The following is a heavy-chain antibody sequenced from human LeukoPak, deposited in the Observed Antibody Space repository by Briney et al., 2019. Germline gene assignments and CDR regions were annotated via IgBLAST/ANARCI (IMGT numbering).Heavy chain of an antibody. Sequence: PGGSLRLSCAASGFTFSRYAMSWVRQAPGKGLEWVSAISGSGGSTYYADSVKGRFTISRDNSKNTLYLQMNSLRAEDTAVYYCAKDLSVTMIVVVMLDAFDIWGQGTMVTVSS. J-gene: IGHJ3*02. D-gene: IGHD3-22*01. V-gene: IGHV3-23*01. CDR2: ISGSGGST. CDR1: GFTFSRYA. CDR3: AKDLSVTMIVVVMLDAFDI.